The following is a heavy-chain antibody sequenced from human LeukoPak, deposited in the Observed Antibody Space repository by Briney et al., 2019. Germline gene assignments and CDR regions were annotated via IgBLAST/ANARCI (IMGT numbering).Heavy chain of an antibody. J-gene: IGHJ4*02. CDR2: ISHSGST. CDR1: SYSISSNYY. D-gene: IGHD4-11*01. Sequence: PSETLSLTCAVSSYSISSNYYWGWIRQPPGKGLEWIGSISHSGSTYYTPSLKSRVTISVDTSKNQFSLRLSSVTAADTAIYYCARGTTVAAPAYWGQEGLVTVSS. V-gene: IGHV4-38-2*01. CDR3: ARGTTVAAPAY.